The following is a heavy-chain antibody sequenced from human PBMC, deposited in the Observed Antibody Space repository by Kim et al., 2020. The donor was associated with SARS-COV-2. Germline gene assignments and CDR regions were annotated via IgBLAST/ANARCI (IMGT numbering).Heavy chain of an antibody. CDR1: GFTFDDYA. CDR2: ISWNSGSI. Sequence: GGSLRLSCAASGFTFDDYAMHWVRQAPGKGLEWVSGISWNSGSIGYADSVKGRFTISRDNAKNSLYLQMNSLRAEDTALYCCAKDYCSGGSCYHGMDVWGEGTTVTVSS. CDR3: AKDYCSGGSCYHGMDV. V-gene: IGHV3-9*01. D-gene: IGHD2-15*01. J-gene: IGHJ6*04.